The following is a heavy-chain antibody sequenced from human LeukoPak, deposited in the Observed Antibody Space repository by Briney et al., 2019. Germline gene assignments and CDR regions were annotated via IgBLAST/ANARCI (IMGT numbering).Heavy chain of an antibody. D-gene: IGHD3-22*01. CDR2: ISGNGQQT. CDR1: GFTFSRSA. Sequence: PGGSLRLSCSASGFTFSRSAMTWVRQLPGGGLEWVSSISGNGQQTYYGDSAKGRFSVSRDNSQNTLYLQMDSLRADDSALYYCAKDANYLDSSGYLIPFDYWGQGTLVTVSS. J-gene: IGHJ4*02. CDR3: AKDANYLDSSGYLIPFDY. V-gene: IGHV3-23*01.